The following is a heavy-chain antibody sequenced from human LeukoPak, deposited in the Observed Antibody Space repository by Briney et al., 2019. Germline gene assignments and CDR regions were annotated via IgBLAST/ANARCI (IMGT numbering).Heavy chain of an antibody. J-gene: IGHJ6*02. CDR1: GFTFSSYG. D-gene: IGHD6-13*01. Sequence: QPGGSLRLSCAASGFTFSSYGMPWVRQAPGKGLEWVAVIWYDGSNKYYADSVKGRFTISRDNSKNTLYLQMNSLRAEDTAVYYCARERLRYSSLYYYGMDVWGQGTTVTVSS. CDR2: IWYDGSNK. CDR3: ARERLRYSSLYYYGMDV. V-gene: IGHV3-33*01.